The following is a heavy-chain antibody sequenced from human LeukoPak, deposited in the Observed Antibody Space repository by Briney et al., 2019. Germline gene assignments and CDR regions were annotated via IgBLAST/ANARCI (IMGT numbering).Heavy chain of an antibody. J-gene: IGHJ4*02. V-gene: IGHV4-34*01. Sequence: SETLSLTCAVYGGSFSGYYWSWIRQPPGKGLEWIGEINHSGSTNYNPSLKSRVTISVDTSKNQFSLKLSSVTAADTAVYYCARVGLGIGNDYWGQGTLVTVSP. CDR3: ARVGLGIGNDY. D-gene: IGHD7-27*01. CDR1: GGSFSGYY. CDR2: INHSGST.